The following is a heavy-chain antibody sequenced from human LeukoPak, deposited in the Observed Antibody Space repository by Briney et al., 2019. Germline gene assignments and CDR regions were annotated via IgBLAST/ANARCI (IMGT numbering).Heavy chain of an antibody. CDR3: VRDQSRSFDY. V-gene: IGHV3-53*01. Sequence: GGSLRLSCAASGFTVSSNYMTCVRQAPGKGLEWVSLIYSDGSTYYADSVTGRFTLSRDNSKNTLYLQMNSLRDEDTGVYHCVRDQSRSFDYWGQGTLVTVSS. J-gene: IGHJ4*02. CDR2: IYSDGST. D-gene: IGHD3-10*01. CDR1: GFTVSSNY.